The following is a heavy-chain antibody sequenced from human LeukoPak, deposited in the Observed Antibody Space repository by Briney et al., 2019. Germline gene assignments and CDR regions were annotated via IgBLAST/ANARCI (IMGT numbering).Heavy chain of an antibody. Sequence: PGGSLRLSCAASGFTVSSNYMSWVRQAPGKGLEWVSVFYIGGSTYYTDSVKGRFTISRDNSKNTLYLQMNSLRAEDTAVYYCAREGRTGSWHSYYYMDVWGKGTTVTISS. J-gene: IGHJ6*03. D-gene: IGHD6-13*01. CDR3: AREGRTGSWHSYYYMDV. CDR2: FYIGGST. CDR1: GFTVSSNY. V-gene: IGHV3-66*01.